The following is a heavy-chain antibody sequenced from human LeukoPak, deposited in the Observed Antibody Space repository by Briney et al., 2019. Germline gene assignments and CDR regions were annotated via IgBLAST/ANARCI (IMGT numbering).Heavy chain of an antibody. D-gene: IGHD2-15*01. CDR1: GFTFSSYW. V-gene: IGHV3-7*01. J-gene: IGHJ4*02. CDR3: AGWQGSANY. Sequence: GGSLRLSCAASGFTFSSYWMSWVRQAPGKGPEWVANIKPDGSEKYYVDSVKGRFTISRDNAKNSMYLQMNSLGAEDTAVYYCAGWQGSANYWGQGTLVTVSS. CDR2: IKPDGSEK.